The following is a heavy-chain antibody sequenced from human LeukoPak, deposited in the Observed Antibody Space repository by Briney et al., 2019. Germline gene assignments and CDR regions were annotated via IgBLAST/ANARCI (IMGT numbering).Heavy chain of an antibody. CDR2: IIPIFGTA. CDR1: GGTFSSYA. V-gene: IGHV1-69*05. D-gene: IGHD6-13*01. Sequence: ASVKVSCKASGGTFSSYAISWVRQAPGQGLEWMGRIIPIFGTANYAQKFQGRVTITTDESTSTAYMELSSLRSEDTAVYYCARGPVAAAGTRFAVYWGQGTLVTVSS. J-gene: IGHJ4*02. CDR3: ARGPVAAAGTRFAVY.